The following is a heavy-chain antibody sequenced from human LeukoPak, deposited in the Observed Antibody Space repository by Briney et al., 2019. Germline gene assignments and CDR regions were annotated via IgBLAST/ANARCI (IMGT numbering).Heavy chain of an antibody. CDR1: GFTFSSYS. Sequence: GGSLRLSCAASGFTFSSYSMNWVRQAPGKGLEWVANIKQDGSEKYYVDSVKGRFTISRDNAKNSLYLQMNSLRAEDTAVYYCASLRPRAQTVLLWFGELLRGRNWFDPWGQGTLVTVSS. D-gene: IGHD3-10*01. J-gene: IGHJ5*02. V-gene: IGHV3-7*01. CDR3: ASLRPRAQTVLLWFGELLRGRNWFDP. CDR2: IKQDGSEK.